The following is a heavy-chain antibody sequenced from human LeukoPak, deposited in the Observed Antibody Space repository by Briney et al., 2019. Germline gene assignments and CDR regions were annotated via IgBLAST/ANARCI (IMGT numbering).Heavy chain of an antibody. CDR3: ARDRSVVTAIRDAFDI. J-gene: IGHJ3*02. D-gene: IGHD2-21*02. Sequence: GGSLRLSCAASGFTFSSYSMNWVRQAPGKGLEWVSSISSSSSYIYYADSVKGRFTISRDNAKNSLYLQMNSLRAEDTAVYYCARDRSVVTAIRDAFDIWGQGTMVTVSS. V-gene: IGHV3-21*01. CDR1: GFTFSSYS. CDR2: ISSSSSYI.